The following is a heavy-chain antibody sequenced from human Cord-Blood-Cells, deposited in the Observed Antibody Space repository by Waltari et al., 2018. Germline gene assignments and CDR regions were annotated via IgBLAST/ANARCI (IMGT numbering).Heavy chain of an antibody. CDR2: INAGNGNT. CDR3: AGGLSGYSSSWYAFDS. J-gene: IGHJ3*02. Sequence: QVQLVQSGAEVKKPGASVKVSCKASGYTFTSYAMHWVRQAPGQRVEWMGWINAGNGNTKYSQKFQGRVTITRDTSASTAYMELSSLRSEDTAVYYCAGGLSGYSSSWYAFDSWGQGTMVTVSS. V-gene: IGHV1-3*01. D-gene: IGHD6-13*01. CDR1: GYTFTSYA.